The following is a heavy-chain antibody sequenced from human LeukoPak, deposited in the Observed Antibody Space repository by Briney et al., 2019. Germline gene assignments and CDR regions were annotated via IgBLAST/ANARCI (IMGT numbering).Heavy chain of an antibody. J-gene: IGHJ4*02. CDR2: IYIGGFT. CDR3: ARDLHSGSYQFDY. CDR1: GFSVSSNY. Sequence: GGSLRLSCAASGFSVSSNYMNWVRQAPGKGLDWVAVIYIGGFTYYAESVKGRFTISRDISKNTVFLQMNSLRPEDTAVYYCARDLHSGSYQFDYWGQGTLVTVSS. D-gene: IGHD1-26*01. V-gene: IGHV3-53*01.